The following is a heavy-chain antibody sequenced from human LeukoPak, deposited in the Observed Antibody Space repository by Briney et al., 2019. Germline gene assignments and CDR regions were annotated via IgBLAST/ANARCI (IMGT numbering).Heavy chain of an antibody. CDR1: GYTFTSYG. D-gene: IGHD3-3*01. CDR3: ASQWGYDLWSGYSI. CDR2: ISAYNGNT. V-gene: IGHV1-18*01. J-gene: IGHJ4*02. Sequence: ASVKVSCKASGYTFTSYGISWVRQAPGQGLEWMGWISAYNGNTNYAQKLQGRVTMTTDTSTSTAYMELRSLRSDDTAVYYCASQWGYDLWSGYSIWGQGTLVTVSS.